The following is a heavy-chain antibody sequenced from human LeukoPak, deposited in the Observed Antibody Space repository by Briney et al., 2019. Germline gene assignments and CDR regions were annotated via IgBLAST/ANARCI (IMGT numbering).Heavy chain of an antibody. J-gene: IGHJ4*02. D-gene: IGHD1-26*01. V-gene: IGHV4-31*03. Sequence: SETLSLTCTVSGGSISSADYYWNWIRLHPGKGLEWIGYIYYSGTTYYNPSLKSRVSISLDTSKNQFSLRLSSVTVADTAVYYCAGGPDRAKVGYWGQGALVTVSS. CDR3: AGGPDRAKVGY. CDR2: IYYSGTT. CDR1: GGSISSADYY.